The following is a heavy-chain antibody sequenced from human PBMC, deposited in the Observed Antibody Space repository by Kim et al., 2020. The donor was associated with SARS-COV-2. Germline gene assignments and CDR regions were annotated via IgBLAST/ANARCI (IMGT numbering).Heavy chain of an antibody. CDR3: ARDAWAQGWTDGFDY. Sequence: GGSLRLSCVASGFTFSTFWMSWVRQAPGKGLERVANINQHGSETKYVDSVKGRFTIFRDNGKDSVYLQMNNLRAEDRAVYYCARDAWAQGWTDGFDYWGQGTLVTVSS. V-gene: IGHV3-7*01. J-gene: IGHJ4*02. D-gene: IGHD1-26*01. CDR1: GFTFSTFW. CDR2: INQHGSET.